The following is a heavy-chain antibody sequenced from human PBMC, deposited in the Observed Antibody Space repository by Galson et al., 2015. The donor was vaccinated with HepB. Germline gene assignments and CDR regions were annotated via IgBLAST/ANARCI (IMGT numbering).Heavy chain of an antibody. CDR1: EFTFSNYD. Sequence: SLRLSCAASEFTFSNYDMTWVRQAPGMRLEWVSFISASGDRTSYADSVKGRFTISRDNSENTMYLQMNNLRAEDTAVYYCMRGSWGHYWGQGTLVTVSS. V-gene: IGHV3-23*01. J-gene: IGHJ4*02. D-gene: IGHD3-16*01. CDR3: MRGSWGHY. CDR2: ISASGDRT.